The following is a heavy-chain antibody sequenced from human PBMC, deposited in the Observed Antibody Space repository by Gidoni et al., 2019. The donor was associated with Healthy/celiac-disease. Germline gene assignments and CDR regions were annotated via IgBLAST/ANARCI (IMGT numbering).Heavy chain of an antibody. V-gene: IGHV1-8*01. D-gene: IGHD3-9*01. J-gene: IGHJ5*02. CDR1: GYTFTSYD. CDR2: MNPNSGNT. Sequence: QVQLVQSGAEVKKPGASVKVSCKASGYTFTSYDINWVRQATGQGLEWMGWMNPNSGNTGYAQKFQGRVTMTRNTFISTAYMELSSLRSEDTAVYYCARGGSITIFLDQGWFDPWGQGTLVTVSS. CDR3: ARGGSITIFLDQGWFDP.